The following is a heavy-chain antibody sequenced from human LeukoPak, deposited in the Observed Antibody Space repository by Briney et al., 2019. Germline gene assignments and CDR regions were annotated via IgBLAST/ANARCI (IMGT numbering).Heavy chain of an antibody. D-gene: IGHD3-3*01. CDR2: ISSSSSTI. CDR3: ATHRSPFWFY. CDR1: GFTFSSYS. J-gene: IGHJ4*02. Sequence: GGSLRLSCAASGFTFSSYSMNWVRQAPGKGLEWVSYISSSSSTIYYADSVKGQFTISRDNAKNSLYLQMNSLRAEDTAVYYCATHRSPFWFYWGQGTLVTVSS. V-gene: IGHV3-48*04.